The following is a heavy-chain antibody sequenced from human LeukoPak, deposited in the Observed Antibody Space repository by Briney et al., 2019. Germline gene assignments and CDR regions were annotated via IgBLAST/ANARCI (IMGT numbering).Heavy chain of an antibody. V-gene: IGHV1-18*01. Sequence: ASLTVSFKASGYTFTNYGISWVRQAPGQGLEWMGWISAYNGNTNYAQKFQGRVTMTTDTTTSTAYMELRSLRSDDTAVYYCARAPRFILTGYYMDYWGQGTLVTVSS. CDR1: GYTFTNYG. CDR2: ISAYNGNT. D-gene: IGHD3-9*01. J-gene: IGHJ4*02. CDR3: ARAPRFILTGYYMDY.